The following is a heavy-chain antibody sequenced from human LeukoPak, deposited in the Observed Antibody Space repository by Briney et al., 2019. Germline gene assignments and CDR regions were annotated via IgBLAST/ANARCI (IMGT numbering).Heavy chain of an antibody. CDR3: ARSKDLRLDDIYY. D-gene: IGHD3-9*01. J-gene: IGHJ4*02. CDR2: IIPIFGTA. Sequence: ASVKVSCKASGGTFSSYAISWVRQAPGQGLEWMGGIIPIFGTANYAQKFQGRVTITADESTSTAYMELSSLRSEDTAVYYCARSKDLRLDDIYYWGQGTLVTVSS. CDR1: GGTFSSYA. V-gene: IGHV1-69*13.